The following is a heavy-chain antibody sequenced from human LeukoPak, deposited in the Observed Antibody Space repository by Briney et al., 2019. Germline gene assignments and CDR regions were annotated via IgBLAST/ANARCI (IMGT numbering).Heavy chain of an antibody. Sequence: GGSLRLSCAASGFAFSSHYMTWVRQAPGKGLEWVATIKQSGSERYYVDSVKGRFTISRDDAKSSVCLQMNSLRADDTAVYYCARGQQMVLWFDPGAREPWSPSPQ. CDR2: IKQSGSER. J-gene: IGHJ5*02. CDR3: ARGQQMVLWFDP. V-gene: IGHV3-7*01. CDR1: GFAFSSHY. D-gene: IGHD6-13*01.